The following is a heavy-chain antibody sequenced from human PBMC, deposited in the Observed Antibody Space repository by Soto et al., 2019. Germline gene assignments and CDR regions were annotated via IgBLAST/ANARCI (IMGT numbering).Heavy chain of an antibody. J-gene: IGHJ6*02. Sequence: GGSLRLSCAASGFTVSSNYMSWVRQAPGKGLEWVSVIYSGGSTYYADSVKGRFTISRDNSKNTLYLQMNSLRAEDTAVYYCASCSFLRYFDWLPNYYYGMDVWGQGTTVTVSS. CDR3: ASCSFLRYFDWLPNYYYGMDV. CDR1: GFTVSSNY. D-gene: IGHD3-9*01. V-gene: IGHV3-53*01. CDR2: IYSGGST.